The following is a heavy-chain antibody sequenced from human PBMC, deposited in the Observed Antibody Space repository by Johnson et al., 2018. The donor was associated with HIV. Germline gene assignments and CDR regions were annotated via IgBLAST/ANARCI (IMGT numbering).Heavy chain of an antibody. V-gene: IGHV3-30*02. J-gene: IGHJ3*01. D-gene: IGHD5-18*01. CDR2: IRYDGSNK. CDR3: AKVGGYSYGES. Sequence: VQLVESGGGVVQPGGSLRLSCAASGFTFSSYGMHWVRQAPGKGLEWVAFIRYDGSNKYYAASVKGRFTISRDNSKNTLYLQMNSLRAEDTAVYYCAKVGGYSYGESWGQGTMVTISS. CDR1: GFTFSSYG.